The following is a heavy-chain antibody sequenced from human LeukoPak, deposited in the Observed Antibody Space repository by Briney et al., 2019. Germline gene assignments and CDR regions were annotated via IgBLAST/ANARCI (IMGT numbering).Heavy chain of an antibody. CDR1: GYRFSSYW. D-gene: IGHD3-10*01. Sequence: GESLKISCKGSGYRFSSYWIGWVRQMPGKGLEWMGIMYPGDSDTRYSPSFQGHVTMSVDMSISTAYLQWSSLKASDTATYYCARGHFAESAFDYSGRGTLVTVSS. J-gene: IGHJ4*02. CDR3: ARGHFAESAFDY. CDR2: MYPGDSDT. V-gene: IGHV5-51*01.